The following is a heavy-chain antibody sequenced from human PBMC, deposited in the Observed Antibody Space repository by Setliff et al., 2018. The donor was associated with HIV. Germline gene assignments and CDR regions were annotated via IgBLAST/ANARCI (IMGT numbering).Heavy chain of an antibody. Sequence: ASVKVSCKVSGHTLTELSMHWVRQAPGKGLEWMGGFDPEKSEKIYAQKLQGRVTMTEDTSADTAYMELRSLRSEDTAVYYCATHRWYSGSYLRDYWGQGTLVTVS. CDR3: ATHRWYSGSYLRDY. D-gene: IGHD1-26*01. V-gene: IGHV1-24*01. J-gene: IGHJ4*02. CDR1: GHTLTELS. CDR2: FDPEKSEK.